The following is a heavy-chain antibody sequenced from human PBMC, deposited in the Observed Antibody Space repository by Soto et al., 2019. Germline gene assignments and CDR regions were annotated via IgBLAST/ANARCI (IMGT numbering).Heavy chain of an antibody. Sequence: QVQLVESGGGVVHPGTSLRLSCVTSGFTFSSFAMDWVRQAPGKGLEWVAAISFDGRDISYRESVKGRFTISRDKFKNTGYLQMNSLSPADTAVYYCAKESLDYFDSGRFYAPAFDHWGQGTLVTVSS. D-gene: IGHD3-10*01. CDR2: ISFDGRDI. CDR1: GFTFSSFA. V-gene: IGHV3-30*18. J-gene: IGHJ4*02. CDR3: AKESLDYFDSGRFYAPAFDH.